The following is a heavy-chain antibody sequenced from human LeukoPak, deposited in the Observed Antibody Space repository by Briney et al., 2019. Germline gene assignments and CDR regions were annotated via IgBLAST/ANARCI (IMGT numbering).Heavy chain of an antibody. Sequence: GASVKVSCKASGYTFTSYYMHWVRQAPGQGLEWMGIINPSGGSTSYAQKFQGRVTMTRDMSTSTVYMELSSLRSEDTAVYYCARVLAGGLHPDAFDIWGQGTMVTVSS. CDR2: INPSGGST. V-gene: IGHV1-46*01. J-gene: IGHJ3*02. CDR3: ARVLAGGLHPDAFDI. CDR1: GYTFTSYY. D-gene: IGHD1-14*01.